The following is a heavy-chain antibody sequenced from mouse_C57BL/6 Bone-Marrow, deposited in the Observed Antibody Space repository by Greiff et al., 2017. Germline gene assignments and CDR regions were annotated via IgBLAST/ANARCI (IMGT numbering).Heavy chain of an antibody. V-gene: IGHV1-50*01. J-gene: IGHJ3*01. D-gene: IGHD2-3*01. CDR2: IDPSDSYP. CDR1: GYTFTSYW. Sequence: VQLQQPGAELVKPGASVKLSCKASGYTFTSYWMQWVKQTPGQGLEWIGEIDPSDSYPNYNQKFKGKATLTVDPSSSTAYMQLSSLTSEDSAVYYCARDGYYLAWFAYWGQGTLVTVSA. CDR3: ARDGYYLAWFAY.